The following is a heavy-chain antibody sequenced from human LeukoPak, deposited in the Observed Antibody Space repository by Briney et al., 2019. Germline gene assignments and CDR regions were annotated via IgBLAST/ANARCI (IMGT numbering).Heavy chain of an antibody. CDR2: ISAYNGNT. CDR3: ARSDYYDSSGYYLSFDY. J-gene: IGHJ4*02. V-gene: IGHV1-18*01. CDR1: GYTFTSYG. Sequence: ASVKVSCKASGYTFTSYGISWVRQAPGQGLEWMGWISAYNGNTNYAQKLQGRVTMTTDTSPSTAYMELRSLRSDDTAVYYCARSDYYDSSGYYLSFDYWGQGTLVTVSS. D-gene: IGHD3-22*01.